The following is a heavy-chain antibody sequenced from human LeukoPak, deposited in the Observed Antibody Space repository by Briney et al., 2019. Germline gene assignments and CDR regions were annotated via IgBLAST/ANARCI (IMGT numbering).Heavy chain of an antibody. CDR2: IKQDGSEK. J-gene: IGHJ4*02. CDR3: ARDSTYYYDSGSSGPHYFDN. D-gene: IGHD3-10*01. CDR1: GFTFSSYW. Sequence: GGSLRLSCAASGFTFSSYWMSWVRQAPGKGLEWVANIKQDGSEKYYVDSVKGRFTISRDNSKNTLYLQLNSLRGEDTAVYYCARDSTYYYDSGSSGPHYFDNWGQGTLVTVSS. V-gene: IGHV3-7*01.